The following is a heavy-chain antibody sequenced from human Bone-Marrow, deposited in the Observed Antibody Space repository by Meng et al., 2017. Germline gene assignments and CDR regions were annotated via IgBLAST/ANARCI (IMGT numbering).Heavy chain of an antibody. CDR3: ARDLSRVRGARLSYTFDY. D-gene: IGHD3-10*01. V-gene: IGHV3-23*01. CDR1: GFTFSSYA. CDR2: ISGSGGST. J-gene: IGHJ4*02. Sequence: GESLKISCAASGFTFSSYAMSWVRQAPGKGLEWVSAISGSGGSTYYADSVKGRFTISRDNSKNTLYLQMNSLRADDTAVYYCARDLSRVRGARLSYTFDYWGQGTLVTVSS.